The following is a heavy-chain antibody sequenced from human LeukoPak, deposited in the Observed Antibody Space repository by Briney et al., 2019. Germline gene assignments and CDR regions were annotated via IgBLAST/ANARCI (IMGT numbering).Heavy chain of an antibody. CDR1: GFTFDDYG. V-gene: IGHV3-20*04. CDR3: ARVGRDLWFGELLSHYYMDV. D-gene: IGHD3-10*01. J-gene: IGHJ6*03. CDR2: INWNGGST. Sequence: GGSLRLSCAASGFTFDDYGMSWVRQAPGTGLEWVSGINWNGGSTGYADSVKGRFTISRDNAKNSLYLQMNSLRAEDTALYYCARVGRDLWFGELLSHYYMDVWGKGTTVTVSS.